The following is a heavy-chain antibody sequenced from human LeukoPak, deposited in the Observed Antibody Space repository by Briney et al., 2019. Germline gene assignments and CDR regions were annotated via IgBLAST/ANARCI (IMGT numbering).Heavy chain of an antibody. CDR3: ARGRGSGSYYMANNYYYYGMDV. V-gene: IGHV1-69*13. J-gene: IGHJ6*04. D-gene: IGHD3-10*01. CDR2: IITIFGTS. Sequence: ASVKVSCKASGGTFSSYAISWVRQAPGQGLEWMGGIITIFGTSNYAQKFQGRVTITADESTSTAYMELSSQRSEDTAVYYCARGRGSGSYYMANNYYYYGMDVWGKGTTVTVSS. CDR1: GGTFSSYA.